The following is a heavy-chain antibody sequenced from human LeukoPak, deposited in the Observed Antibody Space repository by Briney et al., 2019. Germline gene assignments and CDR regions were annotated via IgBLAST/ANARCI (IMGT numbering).Heavy chain of an antibody. CDR3: AELGITMIGGV. Sequence: QAGGSLRLSCAASGFTFSNYWMNWVRQAPGKGLEWVANMNRDGSEKYYADSVQGRFTISRDNAKNSLYLQMNSLRAEDTAVYYCAELGITMIGGVWGKGTTVTISS. CDR1: GFTFSNYW. V-gene: IGHV3-7*01. J-gene: IGHJ6*04. CDR2: MNRDGSEK. D-gene: IGHD3-10*02.